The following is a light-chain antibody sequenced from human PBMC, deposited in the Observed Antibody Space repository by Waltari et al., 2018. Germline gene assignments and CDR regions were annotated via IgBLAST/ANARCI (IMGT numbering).Light chain of an antibody. CDR2: AVS. V-gene: IGLV2-18*02. CDR3: SSYTSSSTLVV. CDR1: SSELGSYNR. J-gene: IGLJ2*01. Sequence: QSALTQPPSVSGSPGQSVTISCTGTSSELGSYNRVSWYQQPPGTAPKLMIYAVSNRPSGVPDRFSGSKSGNTASLTISGLQAEDEADYYCSSYTSSSTLVVFGGGTKLTVL.